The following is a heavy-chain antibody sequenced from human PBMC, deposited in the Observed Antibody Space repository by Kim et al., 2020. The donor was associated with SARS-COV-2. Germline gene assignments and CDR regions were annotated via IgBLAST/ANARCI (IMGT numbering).Heavy chain of an antibody. D-gene: IGHD5-18*01. J-gene: IGHJ4*02. Sequence: GGSLRLSCAASGFTFDDYAMHWVRQAPGKGLEWVSGISWNSGSIGYADSVKGRFTISRDNAKNSLYLQMNSLRAEDTALYYCAKARGYSYDIDYWGQGTLVTVSS. V-gene: IGHV3-9*01. CDR2: ISWNSGSI. CDR3: AKARGYSYDIDY. CDR1: GFTFDDYA.